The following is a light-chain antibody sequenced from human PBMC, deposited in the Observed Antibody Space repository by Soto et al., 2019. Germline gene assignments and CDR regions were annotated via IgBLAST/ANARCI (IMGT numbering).Light chain of an antibody. J-gene: IGLJ3*02. CDR3: VLFMGSGVWV. V-gene: IGLV8-61*01. Sequence: QAVVTQEPSFSVSPGGTITLTCGLSSGSVSISYYPSWYQQTPGQAPRTLIYNTNTRSSGVPDRFSGSILGNKAALPITGAQADDESDYYCVLFMGSGVWVFGGGTKLTVL. CDR1: SGSVSISYY. CDR2: NTN.